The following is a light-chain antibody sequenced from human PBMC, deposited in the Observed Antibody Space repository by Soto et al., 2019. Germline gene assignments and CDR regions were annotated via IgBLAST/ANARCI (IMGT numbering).Light chain of an antibody. CDR1: SSDVGGYNY. Sequence: QSSLTQPASVSGSPGQSITISCTGTSSDVGGYNYVSWYQQHPGKAPKLMIYDVSNRPSGVSNRFSGSKSGNTASLTISVLQAEDEADYYCSSYTSSSTSFGTGTKVPVL. CDR2: DVS. V-gene: IGLV2-14*01. J-gene: IGLJ1*01. CDR3: SSYTSSSTS.